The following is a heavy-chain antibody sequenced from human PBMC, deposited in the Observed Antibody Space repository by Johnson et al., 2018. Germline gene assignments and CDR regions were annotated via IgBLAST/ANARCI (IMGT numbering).Heavy chain of an antibody. V-gene: IGHV3-11*04. CDR3: ARRSSLDV. CDR2: LDPSGSVR. D-gene: IGHD1-26*01. J-gene: IGHJ6*04. CDR1: GFIFSDYY. Sequence: QVQLVQSGGGLVQPGGSVRLSCAASGFIFSDYYMTWIRQAPGKGLEWVSYLDPSGSVRKYADSVKGRFTISRDNAKNSLYLQMNSLTAEDTAVYYCARRSSLDVWGKGTTVTVSS.